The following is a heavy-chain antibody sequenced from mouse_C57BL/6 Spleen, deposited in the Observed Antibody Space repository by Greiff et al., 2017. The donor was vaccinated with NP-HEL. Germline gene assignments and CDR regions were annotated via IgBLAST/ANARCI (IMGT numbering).Heavy chain of an antibody. CDR3: ARRSYYYGSSHWYFDV. CDR1: GYTFTDYN. Sequence: VHVKQSGPELVKPGASVKIPCKASGYTFTDYNMDWVKQSHGKSLEWIGDINPNNGGTIYNQKFKGKATLTVDKSSSTAYMELRSLTSEDTAVYYCARRSYYYGSSHWYFDVWGTGTTVTVSS. CDR2: INPNNGGT. V-gene: IGHV1-18*01. J-gene: IGHJ1*03. D-gene: IGHD1-1*01.